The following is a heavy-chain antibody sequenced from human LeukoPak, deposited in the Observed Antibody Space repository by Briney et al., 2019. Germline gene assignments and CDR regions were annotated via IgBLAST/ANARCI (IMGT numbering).Heavy chain of an antibody. CDR1: GFTFSSYG. CDR2: IWYDGSNK. Sequence: PGRSLRLSCAASGFTFSSYGMHWVRQAPGKGLEWVAVIWYDGSNKYYADSVKGRFTISGDNSKNTLYLQMNSLRAEDTAVYYCAKSAQYYYYYYMDVWGKGTTVTVSS. J-gene: IGHJ6*03. CDR3: AKSAQYYYYYYMDV. V-gene: IGHV3-33*06.